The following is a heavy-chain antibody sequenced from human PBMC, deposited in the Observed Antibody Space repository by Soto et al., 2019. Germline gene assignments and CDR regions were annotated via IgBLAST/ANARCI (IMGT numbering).Heavy chain of an antibody. CDR1: GGSISSSSYY. CDR3: AGARGDYYYGMDV. CDR2: IYYSGST. D-gene: IGHD3-10*01. Sequence: QLQLQESGPGLVKPSETLSLTCTVSGGSISSSSYYWGWIRQPPGKGLEWIGSIYYSGSTYYNPSLKSRVPMSVDTSKSQLSLKLRSVPAADTAVYYCAGARGDYYYGMDVWGQGTTVTVSS. J-gene: IGHJ6*02. V-gene: IGHV4-39*01.